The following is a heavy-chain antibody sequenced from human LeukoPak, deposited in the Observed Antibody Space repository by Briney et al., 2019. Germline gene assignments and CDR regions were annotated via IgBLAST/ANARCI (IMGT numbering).Heavy chain of an antibody. Sequence: PGGSLRLSCAASGFTVSNKYMTWVRQAPGKGLEWVSLIYSDGRTYYADSVKDRWTISRDGSKNTLYLQMTSLRVEDTAVYYCARGLFLSGYLDAFDIWGQGTVVTVSS. J-gene: IGHJ3*02. CDR3: ARGLFLSGYLDAFDI. CDR2: IYSDGRT. D-gene: IGHD3-22*01. V-gene: IGHV3-53*01. CDR1: GFTVSNKY.